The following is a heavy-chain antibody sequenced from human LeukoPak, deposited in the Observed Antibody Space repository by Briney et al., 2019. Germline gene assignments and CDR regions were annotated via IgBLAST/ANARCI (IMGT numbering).Heavy chain of an antibody. CDR3: ARHMMIEVEFDY. CDR2: IYYSGST. D-gene: IGHD3-22*01. CDR1: GGSISSSYY. Sequence: PSETLSLTCTVSGGSISSSYYWGWIRQPPGKGLEWIRSIYYSGSTYYNPSLKSRVTISVDTSKNQFSLKLSSVTAADTAVYYCARHMMIEVEFDYWGQGTLVTVSS. J-gene: IGHJ4*02. V-gene: IGHV4-39*01.